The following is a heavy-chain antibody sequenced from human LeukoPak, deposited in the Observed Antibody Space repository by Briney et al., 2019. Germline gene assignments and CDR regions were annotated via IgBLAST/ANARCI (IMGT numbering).Heavy chain of an antibody. D-gene: IGHD2-15*01. CDR3: ARVKRDTECSGGSCYEFDY. CDR2: IYYSGSP. V-gene: IGHV4-59*01. J-gene: IGHJ4*02. Sequence: SSETLPLTRTVSGGSISSYYWSWLRPPTGKGLEWIGYIYYSGSPKYNPSLKSRVTISVDTSKTQFSLNLSSVTAADTAVYYCARVKRDTECSGGSCYEFDYGGQGTLVTVSS. CDR1: GGSISSYY.